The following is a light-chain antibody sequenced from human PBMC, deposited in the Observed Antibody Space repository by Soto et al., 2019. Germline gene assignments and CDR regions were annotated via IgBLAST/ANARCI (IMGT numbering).Light chain of an antibody. CDR2: GAS. CDR3: QQYKNWPPFT. J-gene: IGKJ3*01. V-gene: IGKV3-15*01. CDR1: QSVSTK. Sequence: EIVMTQSPATLSVSPGERATLSCRASQSVSTKLAWYRQKPGQAPRLLICGASTRANGIPARFSGSGSGTEFNLTINSLQSEDYAVYYCQQYKNWPPFTFGAGTTVDIK.